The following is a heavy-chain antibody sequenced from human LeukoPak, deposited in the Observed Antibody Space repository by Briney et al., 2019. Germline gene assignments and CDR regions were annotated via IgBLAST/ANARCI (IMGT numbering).Heavy chain of an antibody. CDR2: IYSGGST. D-gene: IGHD5-12*01. CDR3: AKELSIVATTYFDY. J-gene: IGHJ4*02. Sequence: GGSLRLSCAASGFTVSSNYMSWVRQAPGKGLEWVSVIYSGGSTYYADSVKGRFTISRDNSKNTLYLQMNSLRAEDTAVYYCAKELSIVATTYFDYWGQGTLVTVSS. V-gene: IGHV3-53*01. CDR1: GFTVSSNY.